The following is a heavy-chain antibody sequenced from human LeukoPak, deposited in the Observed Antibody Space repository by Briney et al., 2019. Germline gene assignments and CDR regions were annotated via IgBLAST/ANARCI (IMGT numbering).Heavy chain of an antibody. J-gene: IGHJ6*02. D-gene: IGHD5-18*01. V-gene: IGHV3-30-3*01. CDR2: ISYDGSNK. CDR1: GFTFSSYA. Sequence: GGSLRLSCAASGFTFSSYAMHWVRQAPGKGLEWVAVISYDGSNKYYADSVKGRFTISRDNSKNTLYLQMNSLRAEDTAVYYCARDRGTAMVTGYYYYGMDVWGQGTTVTVSS. CDR3: ARDRGTAMVTGYYYYGMDV.